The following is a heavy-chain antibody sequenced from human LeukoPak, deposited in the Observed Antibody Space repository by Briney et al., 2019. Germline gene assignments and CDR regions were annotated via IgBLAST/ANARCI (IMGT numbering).Heavy chain of an antibody. CDR3: ARDQVGATPGNWFDP. CDR1: GYTFTSYG. D-gene: IGHD1-26*01. CDR2: ISAYNGNT. V-gene: IGHV1-18*01. Sequence: GASVKVSCKASGYTFTSYGISWVRQAPGQGLEWMGWISAYNGNTNYAQKLQGRVTMTTDTSTSTAYMELRSLRSDDTAVYYCARDQVGATPGNWFDPWGQGTLVTVSS. J-gene: IGHJ5*02.